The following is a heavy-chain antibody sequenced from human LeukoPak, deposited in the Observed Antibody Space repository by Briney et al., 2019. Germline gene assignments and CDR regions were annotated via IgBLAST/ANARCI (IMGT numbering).Heavy chain of an antibody. Sequence: GGSLRLSCVASGFTISNNYMSWVRQAPGKGLEWVSVIYSGGTTHDADSVKGRFTIVRDTSTNTVYLQMNNLRVEDTATYYCARDIYVSNAFAFDLWGQGTQVTVSS. D-gene: IGHD3-16*01. J-gene: IGHJ5*02. CDR2: IYSGGTT. CDR3: ARDIYVSNAFAFDL. CDR1: GFTISNNY. V-gene: IGHV3-66*01.